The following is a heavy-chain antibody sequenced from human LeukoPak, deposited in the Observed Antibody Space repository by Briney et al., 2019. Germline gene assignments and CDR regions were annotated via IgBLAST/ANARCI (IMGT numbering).Heavy chain of an antibody. CDR2: ISYSTSYI. D-gene: IGHD6-6*01. J-gene: IGHJ3*02. CDR1: GFPFNTYT. V-gene: IGHV3-21*01. CDR3: ARHYPDYSSSSGAFDI. Sequence: GGSLRLSCAASGFPFNTYTMNWVRPAPGKGLEWVSSISYSTSYIYYADSVKGRFTISRDNAKNSLFVEMNSLRAEDTAVYYCARHYPDYSSSSGAFDIWGRGTMVTVSS.